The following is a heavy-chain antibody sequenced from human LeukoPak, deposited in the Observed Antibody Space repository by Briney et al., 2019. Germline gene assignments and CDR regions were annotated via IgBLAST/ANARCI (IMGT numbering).Heavy chain of an antibody. J-gene: IGHJ4*02. CDR1: GYTLTELS. CDR2: FDPEDGET. Sequence: ASVKVSCKVSGYTLTELSMHWVRQAPGKGLEWMGGFDPEDGETIYAQKFQGRVTMTEDTSTDTAYMELSSLGSEDTAVYYCATTVVRGIVVVPAANLGIDYWGQGTLVTVSS. D-gene: IGHD2-2*01. V-gene: IGHV1-24*01. CDR3: ATTVVRGIVVVPAANLGIDY.